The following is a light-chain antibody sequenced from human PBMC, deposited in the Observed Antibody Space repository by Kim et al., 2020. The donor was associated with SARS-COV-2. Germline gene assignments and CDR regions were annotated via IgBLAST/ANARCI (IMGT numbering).Light chain of an antibody. Sequence: ASPGERAPLTGRASPSVSSNLAWYQQKPGQAPSLLIYGASTRATGIPARFSGSGSGTEFTLTISSLQSEDFAVYYCQQYNNWPLTFGQGTKVEIK. V-gene: IGKV3-15*01. J-gene: IGKJ1*01. CDR3: QQYNNWPLT. CDR1: PSVSSN. CDR2: GAS.